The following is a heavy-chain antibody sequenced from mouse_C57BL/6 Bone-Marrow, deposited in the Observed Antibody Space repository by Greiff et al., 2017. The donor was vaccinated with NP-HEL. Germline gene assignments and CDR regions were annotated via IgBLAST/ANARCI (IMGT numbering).Heavy chain of an antibody. Sequence: EVKLMESGGGLVQSGRSLRLSCATSGFTFSDFYMEWVRQAPGKGLEWIAASRNKANDYTTEYSAAVKGRFIVSRDTSQSILYLQMNALRAEDTAIYYCARAYLYAMDYWGQGTSVTVSS. CDR3: ARAYLYAMDY. CDR1: GFTFSDFY. D-gene: IGHD5-5*01. V-gene: IGHV7-1*01. J-gene: IGHJ4*01. CDR2: SRNKANDYTT.